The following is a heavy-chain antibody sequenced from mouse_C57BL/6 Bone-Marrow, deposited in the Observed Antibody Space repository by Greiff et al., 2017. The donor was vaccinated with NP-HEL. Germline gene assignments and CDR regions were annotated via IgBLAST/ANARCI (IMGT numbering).Heavy chain of an antibody. CDR3: TPFYYYGSSYVNY. CDR1: GFNIKDDY. CDR2: IDPENGDT. D-gene: IGHD1-1*01. J-gene: IGHJ2*01. V-gene: IGHV14-4*01. Sequence: VQLQQSGAELVRPGASVKLSCTASGFNIKDDYMHWVKQRPEQGLEWIGWIDPENGDTEYASKFQGKATITADTSSTTAYLQLSSLTSEDTAVYYCTPFYYYGSSYVNYWGQGTTLTVSS.